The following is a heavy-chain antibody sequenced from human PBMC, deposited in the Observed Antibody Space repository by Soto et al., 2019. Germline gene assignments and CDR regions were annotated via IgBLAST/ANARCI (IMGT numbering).Heavy chain of an antibody. D-gene: IGHD3-22*01. CDR1: GGSISSGGYY. CDR3: ARGLPYYYSSGYFDY. CDR2: IYYSGST. V-gene: IGHV4-31*03. Sequence: SETLSLTCTVSGGSISSGGYYWSWIRQHPGKGLEWIGYIYYSGSTYYNPSLKSRVTISVDTSKNQFSLKLSSVTAADTAVYYCARGLPYYYSSGYFDYWGQGTLVTVSS. J-gene: IGHJ4*02.